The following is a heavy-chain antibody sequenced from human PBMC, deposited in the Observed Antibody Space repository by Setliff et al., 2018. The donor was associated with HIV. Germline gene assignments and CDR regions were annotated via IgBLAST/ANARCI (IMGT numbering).Heavy chain of an antibody. Sequence: VASVKVSCKASGYTFTNYGISWVRQAPGQGLEWMGWISAYNGNTNYARKLQGRVTMTTDTSTSTAYMELRSLRSDDTAVYYCARYDDSSGHYWYFDLWGRGTLVTVSS. V-gene: IGHV1-18*01. J-gene: IGHJ2*01. CDR2: ISAYNGNT. D-gene: IGHD3-22*01. CDR1: GYTFTNYG. CDR3: ARYDDSSGHYWYFDL.